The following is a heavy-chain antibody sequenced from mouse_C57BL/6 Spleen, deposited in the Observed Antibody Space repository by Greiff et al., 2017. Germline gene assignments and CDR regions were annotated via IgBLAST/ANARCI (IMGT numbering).Heavy chain of an antibody. D-gene: IGHD2-5*01. CDR2: INPSSGYT. CDR3: ARRYSNYDAMDY. V-gene: IGHV1-4*01. CDR1: GYTFTSYT. Sequence: VQLQQSGAELARPGASVKMSCKASGYTFTSYTMHWVKQRPGQGLEWIGYINPSSGYTKYKQKFKDKATLTTDKSSSTAYMQLSSLTSEDSAVYYCARRYSNYDAMDYWGQGTSVTVAS. J-gene: IGHJ4*01.